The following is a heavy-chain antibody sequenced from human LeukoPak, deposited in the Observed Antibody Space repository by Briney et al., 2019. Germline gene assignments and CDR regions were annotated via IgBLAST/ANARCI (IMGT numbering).Heavy chain of an antibody. D-gene: IGHD3-16*01. Sequence: PSETLSLTCTVSGGSISSYYWSWIRQPPGKGLEWIGYIYYSGSTNYNPALKSRVTTSVDTSKNQFSLKLSSVTAADTAVYYCARRSITFDYWGQGTLVTVSS. V-gene: IGHV4-59*08. CDR2: IYYSGST. J-gene: IGHJ4*02. CDR1: GGSISSYY. CDR3: ARRSITFDY.